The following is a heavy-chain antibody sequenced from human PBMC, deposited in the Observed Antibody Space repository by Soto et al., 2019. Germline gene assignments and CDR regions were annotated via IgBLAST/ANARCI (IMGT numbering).Heavy chain of an antibody. J-gene: IGHJ6*02. D-gene: IGHD2-15*01. CDR3: ARDGGTPRYYGMDV. V-gene: IGHV1-3*01. CDR2: INAGNGNT. Sequence: ASVKVSCKASGYTFTSYAMHWVRQAPGQRLEWMGWINAGNGNTKYSQKFQGRVTITRDTSASTAYMELSSLRSADTAVYYCARDGGTPRYYGMDVWGQGTTVTVSS. CDR1: GYTFTSYA.